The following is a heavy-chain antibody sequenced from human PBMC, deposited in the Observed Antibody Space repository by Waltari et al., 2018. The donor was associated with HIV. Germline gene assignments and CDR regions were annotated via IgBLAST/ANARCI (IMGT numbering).Heavy chain of an antibody. CDR1: GGPFSGYH. CDR3: AREEVLREYSFGKVVPVREFYFHY. Sequence: QVQLQQWGAGLLNASETLSLTCAVYGGPFSGYHWTWIRQSPGKGLEWIGEINDSGATSYNPSLRSRRTLSVDTSKRQFSLNLTSVTAADTALYFSAREEVLREYSFGKVVPVREFYFHYWGQGTLVTVSS. V-gene: IGHV4-34*01. D-gene: IGHD5-12*01. J-gene: IGHJ4*02. CDR2: INDSGAT.